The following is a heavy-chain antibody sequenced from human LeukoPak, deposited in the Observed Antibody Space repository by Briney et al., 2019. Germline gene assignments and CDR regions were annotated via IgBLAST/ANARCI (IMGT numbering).Heavy chain of an antibody. V-gene: IGHV3-21*01. CDR2: ISSSSSYI. CDR3: ASFEERSDYFDY. CDR1: GFTFSSYS. Sequence: GGSLRLSCAASGFTFSSYSMNWVRQAPGKGLEWVSSISSSSSYIYYADSVKGRFTISRDNAKNSLYLQMNGLRAEDTAVYYCASFEERSDYFDYWGQGTLVTVSS. J-gene: IGHJ4*02. D-gene: IGHD3-10*01.